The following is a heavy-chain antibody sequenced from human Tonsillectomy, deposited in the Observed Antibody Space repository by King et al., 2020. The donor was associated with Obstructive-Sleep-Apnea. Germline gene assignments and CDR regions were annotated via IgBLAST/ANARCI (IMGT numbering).Heavy chain of an antibody. V-gene: IGHV3-15*01. CDR3: SHQIDHYYRMDF. Sequence: VQLVESGGGLVKPGGSLRLSCVVSGLTFSDAWLNWVRQAPGKGLEWVGRIKSKRGGGTVDYAAPVGGRFTISRDDSKNTLYLEMNSLKTEDTAVYYCSHQIDHYYRMDFWGQGTTVTVSS. CDR1: GLTFSDAW. J-gene: IGHJ6*02. D-gene: IGHD2-2*01. CDR2: IKSKRGGGTV.